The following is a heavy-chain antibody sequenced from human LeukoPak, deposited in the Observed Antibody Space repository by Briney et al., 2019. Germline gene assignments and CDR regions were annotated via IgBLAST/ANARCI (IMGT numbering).Heavy chain of an antibody. Sequence: PGGSLRLSYTASGFIFNNFGLMWVRQAPGKGLEWVSAISNDGGGTTYADFVKGRFTISRDNSKNTLFLQMNSLRAEDTALYYCAKGSSGYFADLWGQGTLVTVSS. D-gene: IGHD3-22*01. CDR2: ISNDGGGT. V-gene: IGHV3-23*01. CDR3: AKGSSGYFADL. CDR1: GFIFNNFG. J-gene: IGHJ5*02.